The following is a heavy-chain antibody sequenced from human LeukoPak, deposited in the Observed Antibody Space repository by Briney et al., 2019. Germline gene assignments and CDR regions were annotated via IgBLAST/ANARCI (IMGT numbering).Heavy chain of an antibody. Sequence: PSETLSLTCTVSGGSVSRGNYRWSWIRQAPGKGLEWIGFMFYSGSTNYNPSLKSRVAMSVDTSKNEFSLKLSSVTAADTAVYYCARRGYSSGWYEGYFDQWGQGTLVTVSS. D-gene: IGHD6-19*01. J-gene: IGHJ4*02. CDR3: ARRGYSSGWYEGYFDQ. V-gene: IGHV4-61*01. CDR2: MFYSGST. CDR1: GGSVSRGNYR.